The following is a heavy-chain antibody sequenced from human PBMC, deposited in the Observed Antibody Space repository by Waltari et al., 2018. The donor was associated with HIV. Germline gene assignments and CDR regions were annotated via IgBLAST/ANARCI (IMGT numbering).Heavy chain of an antibody. CDR2: IRYDGSNK. D-gene: IGHD6-19*01. CDR1: GFTFSSYG. CDR3: AKDQDNGWSSGDY. J-gene: IGHJ4*02. Sequence: QVQLVESGGGVVQPGGSLSLSCAASGFTFSSYGMPWVRQAPGKGLEWMTFIRYDGSNKFYADSVKGRFTISRDTSKNTLYLQMNSLRPEDTAVYYCAKDQDNGWSSGDYWGQGTLVTVSS. V-gene: IGHV3-30*02.